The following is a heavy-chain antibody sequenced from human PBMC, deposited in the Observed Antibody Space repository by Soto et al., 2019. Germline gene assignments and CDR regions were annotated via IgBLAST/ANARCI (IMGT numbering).Heavy chain of an antibody. J-gene: IGHJ6*02. CDR1: GFTFSSYS. CDR2: ISSSSSYI. V-gene: IGHV3-21*01. Sequence: GGSLRLSCAASGFTFSSYSMNWVRRAPGKGLEWVSSISSSSSYIYYADSVKGRFTISRDNAKNSLYLQMNSLRAEDTAVYYCARHYDFWSGYPYMDVWGQGTTVTVSS. D-gene: IGHD3-3*01. CDR3: ARHYDFWSGYPYMDV.